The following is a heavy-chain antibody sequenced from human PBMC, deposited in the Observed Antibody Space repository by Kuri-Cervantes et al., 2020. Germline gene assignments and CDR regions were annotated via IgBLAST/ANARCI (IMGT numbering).Heavy chain of an antibody. CDR2: IKQDGSEK. CDR1: GFTFSSYA. Sequence: LSLTCAASGFTFSSYAMHWVRQAPGKGLEWVANIKQDGSEKYYVDSVKGRFTISRDNAKNSLYLQMNSLRAEDTAVYYCARGMGAPDEYYFDYWGQGTLVTVSS. CDR3: ARGMGAPDEYYFDY. J-gene: IGHJ4*02. D-gene: IGHD1-26*01. V-gene: IGHV3-7*01.